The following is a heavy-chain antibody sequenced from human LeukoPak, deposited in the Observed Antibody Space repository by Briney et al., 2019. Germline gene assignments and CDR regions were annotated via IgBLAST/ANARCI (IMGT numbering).Heavy chain of an antibody. CDR1: GFMFSSNW. Sequence: GGSLRLSCAASGFMFSSNWMSWVRLAPGKGLEWVANIKEDGTETYYVDSVKGRLTISRDNAKNSLYLQMNSLRVEDTAVYYCAKEGRSLQTYWGQGTLVTVSS. V-gene: IGHV3-7*03. CDR2: IKEDGTET. CDR3: AKEGRSLQTY. J-gene: IGHJ4*02. D-gene: IGHD5-24*01.